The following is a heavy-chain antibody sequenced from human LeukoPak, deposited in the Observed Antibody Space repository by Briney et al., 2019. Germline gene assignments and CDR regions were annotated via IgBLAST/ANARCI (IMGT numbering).Heavy chain of an antibody. D-gene: IGHD2/OR15-2a*01. Sequence: GGSLRLSCAASGFTFSSYAMHWVRQAPGKGLEYVSAISSNGGSTYYANSVKGRFTISRDNSKNTLYLQMGSLRAEDMAVYYCARLGIVERDAFDIWGQGTMVAVSS. CDR1: GFTFSSYA. V-gene: IGHV3-64*01. J-gene: IGHJ3*02. CDR2: ISSNGGST. CDR3: ARLGIVERDAFDI.